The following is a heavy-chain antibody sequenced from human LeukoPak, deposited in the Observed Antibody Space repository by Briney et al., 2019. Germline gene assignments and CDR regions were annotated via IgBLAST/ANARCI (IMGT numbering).Heavy chain of an antibody. J-gene: IGHJ4*02. CDR1: GGSFSGYY. Sequence: SETLSLTCAVYGGSFSGYYWNWIRQPPGKGLEWIGEINHSGSTNYNPSLKSRVTISVDTSKNQFSLKLSSVTAADTAVYYCARAGSVTTFSLFDYWGQGTLVTVSS. CDR2: INHSGST. D-gene: IGHD2/OR15-2a*01. V-gene: IGHV4-34*01. CDR3: ARAGSVTTFSLFDY.